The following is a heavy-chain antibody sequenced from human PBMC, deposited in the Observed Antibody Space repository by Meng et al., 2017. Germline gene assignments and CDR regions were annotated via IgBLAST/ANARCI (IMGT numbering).Heavy chain of an antibody. D-gene: IGHD3-10*01. CDR2: IYSGGST. V-gene: IGHV3-66*02. J-gene: IGHJ5*02. Sequence: GESLKISCAASGFTFSSYAMSWVRQAPGKGLEWVSVIYSGGSTYYADSVKGRFTISRDNSKNTLYLQMNSLRAEDTAVYYCARGAPSTYYYGSGAWDWFDPWGQGTLVTVSS. CDR3: ARGAPSTYYYGSGAWDWFDP. CDR1: GFTFSSYA.